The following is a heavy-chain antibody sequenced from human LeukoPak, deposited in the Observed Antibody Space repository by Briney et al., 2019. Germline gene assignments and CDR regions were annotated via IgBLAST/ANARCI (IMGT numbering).Heavy chain of an antibody. V-gene: IGHV3-53*01. J-gene: IGHJ4*02. CDR3: ARSEIQLWDYYFDY. CDR2: IYSGGST. CDR1: GFTVSSNY. D-gene: IGHD5-18*01. Sequence: GGSLRLSRAASGFTVSSNYMSWVRQAPGKGLEWVSVIYSGGSTYYADSVKGRFTISRDNSKNTLYLQMNSLRAEDTAVYYCARSEIQLWDYYFDYWGQGTLVTVSS.